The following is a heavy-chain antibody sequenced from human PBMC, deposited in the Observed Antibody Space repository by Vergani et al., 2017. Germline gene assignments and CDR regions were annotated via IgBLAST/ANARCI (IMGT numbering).Heavy chain of an antibody. J-gene: IGHJ6*02. Sequence: QLQLQESGPGLVKPSETLSLTCTVSGGSISSSNYYWGWIRQPPGKGLEWIGYIYYSGSTNYNPSLKSRVTISVDTSKNQFSLKLSSVTAADTAVYYCATGKGYYYYGMDVWGQGTTVTVSS. CDR1: GGSISSSNYY. V-gene: IGHV4-61*05. CDR2: IYYSGST. CDR3: ATGKGYYYYGMDV.